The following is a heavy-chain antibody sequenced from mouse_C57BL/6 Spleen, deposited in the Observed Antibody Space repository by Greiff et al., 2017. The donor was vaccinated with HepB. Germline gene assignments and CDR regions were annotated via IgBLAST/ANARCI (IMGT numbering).Heavy chain of an antibody. J-gene: IGHJ2*01. V-gene: IGHV10-1*01. Sequence: EVKLVESGGGLVQPKGSLKLSCAASGFSFNTYAMNWVRQAPGKGLEWVARIRSKSNNYATYYADSVKDRFTISRDDSESMLYLQMNNLKTEDTAMYYCVRGAGFSFDYWGQGTTLTVSS. CDR2: IRSKSNNYAT. D-gene: IGHD2-2*01. CDR1: GFSFNTYA. CDR3: VRGAGFSFDY.